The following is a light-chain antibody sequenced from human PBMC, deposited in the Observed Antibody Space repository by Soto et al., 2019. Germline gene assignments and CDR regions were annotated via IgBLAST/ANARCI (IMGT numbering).Light chain of an antibody. CDR3: QQSYSTPYT. V-gene: IGKV1-39*01. J-gene: IGKJ2*01. CDR2: AAS. Sequence: TKITQSQSSLFPFEGDRVPITSRASRSISTILIWYQQKPGKAPKLLIYAASSLQSGVPSRFSGSGSGTDFTLTISSLQPEDFATYYCQQSYSTPYTFGQGTKLEIK. CDR1: RSISTI.